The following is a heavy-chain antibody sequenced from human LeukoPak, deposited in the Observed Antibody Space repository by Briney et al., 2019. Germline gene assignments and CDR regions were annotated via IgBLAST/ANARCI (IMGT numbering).Heavy chain of an antibody. V-gene: IGHV1-2*02. CDR3: ARDTIHDSSSILGD. J-gene: IGHJ4*02. D-gene: IGHD6-13*01. Sequence: GASVTDSCKASRYTLIRYFMHSVRQAPGQGLAWVGWIYPNSGGTNYAPKFQARVTMPRDTSISTAYMELSRLRSDDTAVYYCARDTIHDSSSILGDWGQGTLVTASP. CDR1: RYTLIRYF. CDR2: IYPNSGGT.